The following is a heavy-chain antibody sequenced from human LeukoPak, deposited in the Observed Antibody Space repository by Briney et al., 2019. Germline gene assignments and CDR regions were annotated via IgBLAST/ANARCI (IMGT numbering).Heavy chain of an antibody. CDR3: ARHPTYYYDSSGYLDDY. D-gene: IGHD3-22*01. V-gene: IGHV4-34*01. J-gene: IGHJ4*02. CDR1: GGSFSDYS. CDR2: INHSGNT. Sequence: SETLSLTCAVYGGSFSDYSWSWIRQSPGKGLEWIGDINHSGNTDYNPSLKSRVTISVDTSKNQFSLKLSSVTAADTAVYYCARHPTYYYDSSGYLDDYWGQGTLVTVSS.